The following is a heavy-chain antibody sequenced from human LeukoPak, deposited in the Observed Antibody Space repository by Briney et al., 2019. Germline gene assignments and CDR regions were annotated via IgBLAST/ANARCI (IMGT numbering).Heavy chain of an antibody. Sequence: SETLSLTCTVSGYSISSGYYWGWIRQPPGKGLEWIGTIYYSGSTYYNPSLKSRVTISVDTSKNQFSLKLSSVTAADTAVYFCASSGYYYDSSGHSWGQGTLVTVSS. J-gene: IGHJ5*02. D-gene: IGHD3-22*01. V-gene: IGHV4-38-2*02. CDR3: ASSGYYYDSSGHS. CDR1: GYSISSGYY. CDR2: IYYSGST.